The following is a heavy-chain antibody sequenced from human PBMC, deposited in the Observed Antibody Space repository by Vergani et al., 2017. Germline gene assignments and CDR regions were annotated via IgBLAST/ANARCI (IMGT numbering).Heavy chain of an antibody. CDR1: GFTFSSYA. V-gene: IGHV3-30-3*01. Sequence: QVQLVESGGGVVQPGRSLRLSCAASGFTFSSYAMHWVRQAPGKGLEWVAVISYDGSNKYYADSVKGRFTISRDNSKNTLYLQMNSLRAEDTAVYYCARDRQLVPYYYYNYMDVWGKGTTVTVSS. CDR2: ISYDGSNK. D-gene: IGHD6-6*01. CDR3: ARDRQLVPYYYYNYMDV. J-gene: IGHJ6*03.